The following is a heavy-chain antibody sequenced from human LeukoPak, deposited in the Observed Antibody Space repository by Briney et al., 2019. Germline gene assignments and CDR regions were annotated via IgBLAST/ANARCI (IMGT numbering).Heavy chain of an antibody. CDR1: GGSISSSSYY. CDR3: ARGEVRWEPSGIDY. D-gene: IGHD1-26*01. J-gene: IGHJ4*02. V-gene: IGHV4-39*01. Sequence: SETLSLTCTVSGGSISSSSYYWGWIRQPPGKGLEWIGSIYYSGSTYYNPSLKSRVTISVDTSKNQFSLKLSSVTAADTGVYYCARGEVRWEPSGIDYWGQGTLVTVSS. CDR2: IYYSGST.